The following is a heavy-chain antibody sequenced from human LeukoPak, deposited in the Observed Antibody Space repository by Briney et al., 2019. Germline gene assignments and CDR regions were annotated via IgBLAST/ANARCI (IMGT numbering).Heavy chain of an antibody. Sequence: PSGTLSLTCTVSGDSVSSGGYSWSWIRQPPGKGLEWIGYIYHSGSTYYNPSLKSRVTISVDRSKNQFSLKLSSVTAADTAVYYCARALGYCSSTSCYTYFDYWGQGTLVTVSS. J-gene: IGHJ4*02. V-gene: IGHV4-30-2*01. CDR2: IYHSGST. D-gene: IGHD2-2*02. CDR1: GDSVSSGGYS. CDR3: ARALGYCSSTSCYTYFDY.